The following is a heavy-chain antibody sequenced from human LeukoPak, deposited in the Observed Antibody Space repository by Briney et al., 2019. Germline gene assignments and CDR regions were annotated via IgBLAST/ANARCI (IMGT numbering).Heavy chain of an antibody. CDR2: IYYSGST. Sequence: SQTLSLTCTVSGGSISSDGYYWSWIRQHPGTGLEWIGYIYYSGSTYYNPSLKSRVTISVDTSKNQFSLKLSSVTAADTAVYYCARDSGYSYGPFDYWGQGTLVTVSS. D-gene: IGHD5-18*01. J-gene: IGHJ4*02. CDR3: ARDSGYSYGPFDY. CDR1: GGSISSDGYY. V-gene: IGHV4-31*03.